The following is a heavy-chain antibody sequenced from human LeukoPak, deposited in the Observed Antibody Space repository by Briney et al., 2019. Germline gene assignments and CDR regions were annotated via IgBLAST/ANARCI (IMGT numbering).Heavy chain of an antibody. D-gene: IGHD3-22*01. V-gene: IGHV1-2*02. Sequence: GASVKVSCKASGYTFTSYYMHWVRQAPGQGLEWMGWINPNSGGTNYAQKFQGRVTMTRDTSISTAYMELSRLRSDDTAVYYCARGDGWLLSHFDYWGQGTLVTVSS. CDR1: GYTFTSYY. CDR3: ARGDGWLLSHFDY. CDR2: INPNSGGT. J-gene: IGHJ4*02.